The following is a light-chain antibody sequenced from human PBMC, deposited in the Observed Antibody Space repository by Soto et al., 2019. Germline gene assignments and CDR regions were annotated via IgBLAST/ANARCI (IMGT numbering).Light chain of an antibody. J-gene: IGKJ4*01. V-gene: IGKV3D-20*01. CDR2: DAS. Sequence: IGLTQSPATLSLSPGERATLYCGASQSVSTNYVAWYQQKPGLAPRLLIYDASSRATGIADRVSGSGSGTDFALSISRLEREDFAVDYGQHYGRSPDVGGGAKVVIK. CDR3: QHYGRSPD. CDR1: QSVSTNY.